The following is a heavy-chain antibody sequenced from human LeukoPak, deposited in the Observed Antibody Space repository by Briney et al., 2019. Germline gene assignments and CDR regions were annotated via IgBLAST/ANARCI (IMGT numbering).Heavy chain of an antibody. CDR3: ARGLRFSDT. Sequence: SETLSLTCTVSGGSITYSNYYWGWIRQPPGKGLGWIGSVYYSGDTYYNPSLKSRVTISVDTSKNQFSLNLRSVTAADTAVYYCARGLRFSDTWGQGTLVTVSS. CDR1: GGSITYSNYY. D-gene: IGHD3-3*01. J-gene: IGHJ5*02. V-gene: IGHV4-39*07. CDR2: VYYSGDT.